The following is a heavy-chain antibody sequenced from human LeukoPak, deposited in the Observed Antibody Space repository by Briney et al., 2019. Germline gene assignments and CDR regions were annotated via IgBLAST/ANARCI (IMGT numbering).Heavy chain of an antibody. J-gene: IGHJ4*02. Sequence: PGGSLRLSCAASGFTFSSYWMSWVRQAPGKGLEWVANIKQDGSEKYYVDSVKGRFTISRDNAKNSLYLQMNSLRAEDTAVYYCARGSVVDCSSTSCYAHYFDYWGQGTLVTVSS. CDR1: GFTFSSYW. V-gene: IGHV3-7*01. D-gene: IGHD2-2*01. CDR3: ARGSVVDCSSTSCYAHYFDY. CDR2: IKQDGSEK.